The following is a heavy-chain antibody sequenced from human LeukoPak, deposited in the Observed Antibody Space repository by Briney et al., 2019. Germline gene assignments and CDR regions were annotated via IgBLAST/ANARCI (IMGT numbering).Heavy chain of an antibody. Sequence: GGSLRLSCAASGFTFSNVWMSWVRQVPGKGLEWVGRIKSKTDGGTAEYTAPVRSRFTISRDDATNTLYLQMNSLKTEDTAVYYCTTELIPLFDFWGQGTLVTASS. D-gene: IGHD5-18*01. CDR2: IKSKTDGGTA. CDR1: GFTFSNVW. J-gene: IGHJ4*02. CDR3: TTELIPLFDF. V-gene: IGHV3-15*01.